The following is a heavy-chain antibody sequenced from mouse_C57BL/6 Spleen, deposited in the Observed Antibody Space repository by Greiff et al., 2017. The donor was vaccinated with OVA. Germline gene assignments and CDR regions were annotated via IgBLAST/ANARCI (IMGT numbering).Heavy chain of an antibody. D-gene: IGHD2-4*01. CDR2: ISGGGGNT. CDR1: GFTFSSYT. J-gene: IGHJ2*01. Sequence: DVHLVESGGGLVKPGGSLKLSCAASGFTFSSYTMSWVRQTPEKRLEWVATISGGGGNTYYPDSVKGRFTISSDNAKNTLYLQMSSLRSEDTALYDCARQGDYYDYEDYFDYWGQGTTLTVSS. V-gene: IGHV5-9*01. CDR3: ARQGDYYDYEDYFDY.